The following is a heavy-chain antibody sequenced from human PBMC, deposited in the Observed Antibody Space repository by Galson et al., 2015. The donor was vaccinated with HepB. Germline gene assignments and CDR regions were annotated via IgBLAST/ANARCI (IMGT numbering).Heavy chain of an antibody. CDR1: GFTVSRIY. D-gene: IGHD3-10*01. J-gene: IGHJ3*02. V-gene: IGHV3-53*04. CDR2: IYSGGTT. Sequence: SLRLSCAASGFTVSRIYMSWVRQAPGKGLEWVSVIYSGGTTYYADSVKGRFAISRHNSKNTLYLQMNSLRAEDTAVYYCARDYYGSGSYPYEAFDIWGQGTMSTVSS. CDR3: ARDYYGSGSYPYEAFDI.